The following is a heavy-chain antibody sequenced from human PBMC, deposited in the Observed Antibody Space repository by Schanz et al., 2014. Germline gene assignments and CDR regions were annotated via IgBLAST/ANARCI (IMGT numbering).Heavy chain of an antibody. J-gene: IGHJ4*02. CDR3: AKDPSHGDYDYYFDY. V-gene: IGHV3-66*01. Sequence: EVQLLDSGGGLVQPGGSLRLSCAVSGFTVSSNHMSWVRQAPGKGLEWVSVIYSGIGAYYADSVKGRFTISRDNSKNTLYLQMNSLRAEDTAVYYCAKDPSHGDYDYYFDYWGQGALVTVSS. CDR1: GFTVSSNH. CDR2: IYSGIGA. D-gene: IGHD3-22*01.